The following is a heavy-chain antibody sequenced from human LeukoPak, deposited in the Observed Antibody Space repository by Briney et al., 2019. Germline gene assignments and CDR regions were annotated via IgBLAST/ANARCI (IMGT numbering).Heavy chain of an antibody. Sequence: SETLSLTCTVSGGSISSYYWSWIRQPPGKGLEWIGYIYYSGSTNYNPSLKSRVTISVDTSKNQFSLKLSSVTAADTAVYYCARGDVLLWFGELYLPYYYYGMDVWGQGTTVTVSS. D-gene: IGHD3-10*01. CDR3: ARGDVLLWFGELYLPYYYYGMDV. CDR2: IYYSGST. J-gene: IGHJ6*02. V-gene: IGHV4-59*01. CDR1: GGSISSYY.